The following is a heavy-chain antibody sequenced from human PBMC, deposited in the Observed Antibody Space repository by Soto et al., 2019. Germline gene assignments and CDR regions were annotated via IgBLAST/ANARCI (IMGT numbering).Heavy chain of an antibody. D-gene: IGHD5-12*01. CDR1: GGSFSGYY. V-gene: IGHV4-34*01. Sequence: SETLSLTCAVYGGSFSGYYWSWIRQPPGKGLEWIGEINHSGSTNYNPSLKSRVTISVDTSKNQFSLKLSSVTAADTAVYYCARVRSPIGAYYYYYMDVWGKGTTVTVSS. CDR3: ARVRSPIGAYYYYYMDV. J-gene: IGHJ6*03. CDR2: INHSGST.